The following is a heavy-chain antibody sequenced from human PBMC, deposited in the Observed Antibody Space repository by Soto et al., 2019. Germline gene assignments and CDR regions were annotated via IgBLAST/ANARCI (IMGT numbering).Heavy chain of an antibody. V-gene: IGHV3-7*01. D-gene: IGHD3-10*01. Sequence: EVQLVESGGGLVQPGGSLRLSCVASGFSFNNYWVTWVRQAQGKGLEWVANIKPEGSEKHYVDSVKGRFTISRDDPKNSLCLQVTSLRDDDTAVYYCARDFGNPKGRLAPWGQGALVTVSS. CDR2: IKPEGSEK. J-gene: IGHJ5*02. CDR1: GFSFNNYW. CDR3: ARDFGNPKGRLAP.